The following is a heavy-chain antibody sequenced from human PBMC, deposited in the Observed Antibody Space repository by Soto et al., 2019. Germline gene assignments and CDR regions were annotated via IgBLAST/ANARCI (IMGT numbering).Heavy chain of an antibody. V-gene: IGHV3-23*01. J-gene: IGHJ5*02. CDR2: VSYSGGST. CDR3: AKHPYSPGWSGWFDP. CDR1: GFTFTSFA. D-gene: IGHD6-19*01. Sequence: EVQLLDSGGGLAQPGGSLRLSCAASGFTFTSFAMSWVRQAPGKGLEWVSAVSYSGGSTYYADSVKGRFTISRDNSKSTLYLHMNSLRAEDTALYYCAKHPYSPGWSGWFDPWGQGTLVTVSS.